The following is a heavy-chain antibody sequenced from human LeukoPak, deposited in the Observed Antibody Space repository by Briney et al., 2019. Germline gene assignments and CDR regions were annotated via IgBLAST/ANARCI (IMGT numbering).Heavy chain of an antibody. D-gene: IGHD3-10*01. CDR3: ARSPNFYGSGSYGTD. Sequence: GGSLRLSCAASGFTVSSNYMSWVRQAPGKGLEWVSGIKGSGDSTYYADSVKGRFTISRDNSKNTLYLQMNSLRAEDAALYYCARSPNFYGSGSYGTDWGQGTPVTVSS. CDR2: IKGSGDST. CDR1: GFTVSSNY. V-gene: IGHV3-53*01. J-gene: IGHJ4*02.